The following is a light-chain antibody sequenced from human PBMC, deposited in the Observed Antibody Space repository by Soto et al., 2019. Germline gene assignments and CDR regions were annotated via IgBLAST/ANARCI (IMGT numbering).Light chain of an antibody. CDR1: QSISSY. J-gene: IGKJ1*01. Sequence: DIQMTQSPSSLSASVGDRVTITCRASQSISSYLNWYQQKPGKAPKLLIYAASSLQSGVPSRFSGSGSGTDFTLTISSLQPEDFATYYCLQDNNYPWTFGQGTKVDIK. CDR2: AAS. V-gene: IGKV1-39*01. CDR3: LQDNNYPWT.